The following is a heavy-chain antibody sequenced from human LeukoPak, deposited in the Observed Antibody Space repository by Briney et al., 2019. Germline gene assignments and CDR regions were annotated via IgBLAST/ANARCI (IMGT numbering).Heavy chain of an antibody. CDR1: GFTFSSYW. D-gene: IGHD3-22*01. CDR2: INTDGSST. V-gene: IGHV3-74*01. Sequence: AGGSLRLSCAASGFTFSSYWMHWVRQAPGKGLVWVSRINTDGSSTSYADSVKGRFTISRDNAKNTLYLQMNSLRAEDTAVYYCARDLRYYYDSSGYYPDYWGQGTLVTVSS. CDR3: ARDLRYYYDSSGYYPDY. J-gene: IGHJ4*02.